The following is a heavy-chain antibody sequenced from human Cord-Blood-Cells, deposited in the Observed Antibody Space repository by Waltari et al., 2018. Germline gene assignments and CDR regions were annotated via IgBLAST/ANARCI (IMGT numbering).Heavy chain of an antibody. V-gene: IGHV4-34*01. CDR2: INHSGST. CDR1: GGSFSGYY. J-gene: IGHJ2*01. Sequence: QVQLQQWGAGLLKPSETLSLTCAVYGGSFSGYYWSWIRQPPGKGLEWIGEINHSGSTNYNPSLKIRVTISVDTYKNQFSLKLSSVTAADTAVYYCARDHSNCWYFDLWGRGTLVTVSS. D-gene: IGHD4-4*01. CDR3: ARDHSNCWYFDL.